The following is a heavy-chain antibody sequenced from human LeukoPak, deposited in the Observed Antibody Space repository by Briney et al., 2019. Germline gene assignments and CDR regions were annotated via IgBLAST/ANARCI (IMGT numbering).Heavy chain of an antibody. CDR1: GFTFSSDG. CDR3: ARGKTSQNIVTRKTYNWFDP. V-gene: IGHV3-30*02. J-gene: IGHJ5*02. Sequence: GGSLRLSCAASGFTFSSDGMHWVRQAPGKGLERVAFIRYDGSNKYYADSVKGRFTISRDNAKNSLYLQMKSLRAEDTAVYYCARGKTSQNIVTRKTYNWFDPWGQGTLVTVSS. D-gene: IGHD2/OR15-2a*01. CDR2: IRYDGSNK.